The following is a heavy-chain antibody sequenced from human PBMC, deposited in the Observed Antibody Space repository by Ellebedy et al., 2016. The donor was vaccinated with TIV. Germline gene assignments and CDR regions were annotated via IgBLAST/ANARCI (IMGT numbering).Heavy chain of an antibody. D-gene: IGHD2-15*01. Sequence: GESLKISCATSGFTFSYYWMHWVRQAPGKGLEWVSRISRDGDIRGYADSVKGRFTVSRDNAKNTLYLQMNSHRADDTGVYYCATDEGGSYDSWGQGTRVTVSA. CDR2: ISRDGDIR. CDR3: ATDEGGSYDS. J-gene: IGHJ4*02. V-gene: IGHV3-74*01. CDR1: GFTFSYYW.